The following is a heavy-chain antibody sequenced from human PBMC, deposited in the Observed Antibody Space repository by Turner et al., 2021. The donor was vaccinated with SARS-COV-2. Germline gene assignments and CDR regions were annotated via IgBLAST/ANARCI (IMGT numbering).Heavy chain of an antibody. CDR2: FDPEDGET. CDR3: ATGVAVTGTPAAYYYYYGMDV. D-gene: IGHD6-19*01. CDR1: GYTLTELS. V-gene: IGHV1-24*01. Sequence: QVQLVQSGAAVKKPGASVKVSCKVSGYTLTELSMPWVRQAPGKGLEWMGGFDPEDGETIYAQKFQGRVTMTEDTSTDTAYMELSSLRSEDTAVYYCATGVAVTGTPAAYYYYYGMDVWGQGTTVTVSS. J-gene: IGHJ6*02.